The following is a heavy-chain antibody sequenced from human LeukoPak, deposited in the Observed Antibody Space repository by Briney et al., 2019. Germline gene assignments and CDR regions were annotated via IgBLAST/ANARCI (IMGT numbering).Heavy chain of an antibody. CDR3: AGYRAFDI. J-gene: IGHJ3*02. CDR1: GGSISGYY. V-gene: IGHV4-59*01. CDR2: IYNGGNT. Sequence: SETLSLTCTASGGSISGYYWSWIRQPPGEGLEWIGYIYNGGNTKYNPSPKRRATISVATTKKQLLLMLTSMTGAATAAHYFAGYRAFDIWGRGTLVTVSS.